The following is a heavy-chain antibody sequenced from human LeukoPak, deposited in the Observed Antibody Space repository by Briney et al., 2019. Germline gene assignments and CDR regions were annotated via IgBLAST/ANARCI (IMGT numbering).Heavy chain of an antibody. J-gene: IGHJ6*03. Sequence: PGGSLRLSCAASGFTFSSYWMSWVRQAPGKGLEWVANIKQDGSEKYYVDSVKGRFTISRDNAKNSLYLQMNSLRAEDTAVYYCARGGVVPPLYDYYTDVWGKGTTVSVSS. V-gene: IGHV3-7*01. CDR3: ARGGVVPPLYDYYTDV. D-gene: IGHD2-2*01. CDR2: IKQDGSEK. CDR1: GFTFSSYW.